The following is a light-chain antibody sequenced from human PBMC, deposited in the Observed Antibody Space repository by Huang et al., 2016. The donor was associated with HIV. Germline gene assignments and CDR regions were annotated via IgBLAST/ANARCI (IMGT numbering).Light chain of an antibody. CDR2: DAS. J-gene: IGKJ4*01. CDR3: QQRSDWPLT. CDR1: QRVTTF. Sequence: EIMLTQSPATLSLSPGEKATLSCRASQRVTTFLAWYQQKPGQAPRLLIYDASNRATGIPARFSGSGSGTDFTLTISSLEPEDSAAYYCQQRSDWPLTLGGGTKVEIQ. V-gene: IGKV3-11*01.